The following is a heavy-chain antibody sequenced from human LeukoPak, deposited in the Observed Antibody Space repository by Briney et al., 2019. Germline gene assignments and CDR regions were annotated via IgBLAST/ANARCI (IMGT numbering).Heavy chain of an antibody. D-gene: IGHD1-26*01. CDR2: ISGSGGRT. CDR3: AKDPDGYSGSLSSFSAH. J-gene: IGHJ1*01. Sequence: PGGSLRLSCAASGFTFNNYAMSWVRQAPGKGLEWVSGISGSGGRTYYADSVKGRFIITRDNSKNTLYLQMNSLRAEDTAVYYCAKDPDGYSGSLSSFSAHWGQGTLVTVS. V-gene: IGHV3-23*01. CDR1: GFTFNNYA.